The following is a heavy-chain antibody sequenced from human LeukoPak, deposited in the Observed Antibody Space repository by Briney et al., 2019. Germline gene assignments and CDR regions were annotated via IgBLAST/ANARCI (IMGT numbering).Heavy chain of an antibody. CDR3: ARLDSSGWYTSAFDI. J-gene: IGHJ3*02. D-gene: IGHD6-19*01. V-gene: IGHV5-51*01. Sequence: GESLKISCKGSGYTFTIYWIGWVRQMPGKGLEWMGIIYPGDSDTRYSPSFQGQVTISADKSISTAYLQWSSLKASDTAMYYCARLDSSGWYTSAFDIWGQGTMVTVSS. CDR1: GYTFTIYW. CDR2: IYPGDSDT.